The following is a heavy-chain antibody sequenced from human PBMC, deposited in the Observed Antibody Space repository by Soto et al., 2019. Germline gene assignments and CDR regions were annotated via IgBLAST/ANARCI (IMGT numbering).Heavy chain of an antibody. J-gene: IGHJ5*02. CDR1: GGSVSSGTYY. Sequence: QVQLQESGPGLVKPSETLSLTCTVSGGSVSSGTYYWNWIRQSPGQGLEWIGYIYTSESTKYNPALKSRATIEADTSKNQFTLILSAVTAADTAVKYCARETREGATVKMVDPWGQGTRVTVAS. CDR2: IYTSEST. D-gene: IGHD4-17*01. V-gene: IGHV4-61*01. CDR3: ARETREGATVKMVDP.